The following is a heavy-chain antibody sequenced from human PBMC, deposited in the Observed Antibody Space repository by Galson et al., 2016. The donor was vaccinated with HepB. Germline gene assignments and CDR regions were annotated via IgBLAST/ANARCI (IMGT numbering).Heavy chain of an antibody. CDR2: MYYSGSP. CDR3: AVDRGIAAVGDGPLES. Sequence: SETLSLTCTVSGGSMRNYHWSWIRQPPGKGPECIGYMYYSGSPKYNPSLKSRVTMLVDTSKNQFYLKLTSVTAADTAVYYCAVDRGIAAVGDGPLESWGQGTMVTVSS. D-gene: IGHD6-13*01. J-gene: IGHJ3*01. CDR1: GGSMRNYH. V-gene: IGHV4-59*01.